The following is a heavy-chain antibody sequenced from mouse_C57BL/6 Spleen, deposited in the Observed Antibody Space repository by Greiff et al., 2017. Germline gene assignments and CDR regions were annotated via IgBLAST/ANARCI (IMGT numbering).Heavy chain of an antibody. V-gene: IGHV1-64*01. CDR3: ARNYVGYFDV. D-gene: IGHD2-1*01. CDR1: GYTFTSYW. CDR2: IHPNSGST. J-gene: IGHJ1*03. Sequence: QVQLQQPGAELVKPGASVKLSCKASGYTFTSYWMHWVKQRPGQGLEWIGMIHPNSGSTNYNEKFKSKATLTVDKSSSTAYKQLSSLTSEDSAVYYCARNYVGYFDVWGTGTTVTVSS.